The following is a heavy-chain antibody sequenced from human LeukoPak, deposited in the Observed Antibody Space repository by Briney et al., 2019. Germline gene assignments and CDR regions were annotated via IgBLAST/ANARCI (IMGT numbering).Heavy chain of an antibody. D-gene: IGHD3-3*01. J-gene: IGHJ5*02. V-gene: IGHV1-18*01. CDR3: ARERGTYYDFWSGKDWFDP. Sequence: ASVKVSCKASGYTFTSYGISWVRQAPGQGLEWMGWISAYNGNTNYAQKLQGRVTMTTDTSTSTAYMELRSLRSDDTAVYYCARERGTYYDFWSGKDWFDPWGQGTLVTVSS. CDR1: GYTFTSYG. CDR2: ISAYNGNT.